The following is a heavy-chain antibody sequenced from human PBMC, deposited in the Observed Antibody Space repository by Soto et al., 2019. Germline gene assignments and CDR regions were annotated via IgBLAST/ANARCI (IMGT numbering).Heavy chain of an antibody. V-gene: IGHV1-69*01. CDR3: AREPLMVYDTREYYFDY. Sequence: QVQLVQSGAEVKKPGSSVKVSCKASGGTFSSYAISWVRQAPGQGLEWMGGIIPIFGTANYAQKFQGRVTITADESTSTAYMELSSLRSEDTAVYYCAREPLMVYDTREYYFDYWGQGTLVTVSS. CDR2: IIPIFGTA. D-gene: IGHD2-8*01. J-gene: IGHJ4*02. CDR1: GGTFSSYA.